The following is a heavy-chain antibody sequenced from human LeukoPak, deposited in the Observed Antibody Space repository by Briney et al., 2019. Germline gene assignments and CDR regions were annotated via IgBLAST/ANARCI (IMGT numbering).Heavy chain of an antibody. Sequence: SVKVSCKASGGTFSSYAISWARQAPGQGLEWMGGIIPIFGTANYAQKFQGRVTITADESTSTAYMELSSLRSEDTAVYYCASGQYKANNWFDPWGQGTLVTVSS. D-gene: IGHD3-9*01. J-gene: IGHJ5*02. CDR3: ASGQYKANNWFDP. CDR1: GGTFSSYA. V-gene: IGHV1-69*13. CDR2: IIPIFGTA.